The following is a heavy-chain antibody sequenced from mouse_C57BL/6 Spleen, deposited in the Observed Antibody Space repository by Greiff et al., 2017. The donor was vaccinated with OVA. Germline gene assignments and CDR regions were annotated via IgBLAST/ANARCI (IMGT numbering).Heavy chain of an antibody. CDR3: ARVSSNYVFDY. J-gene: IGHJ2*01. CDR2: IHPNSGST. Sequence: QVQLQQPGAELVKPGASVKLSCKASGYTFTSYWMHWVKQRPGQGLEWIGMIHPNSGSTNYNEKFKSKATLTVDKSSSTAYMQLSSLTSEDSAVYYCARVSSNYVFDYWGQGTTLTVSS. V-gene: IGHV1-64*01. CDR1: GYTFTSYW. D-gene: IGHD2-5*01.